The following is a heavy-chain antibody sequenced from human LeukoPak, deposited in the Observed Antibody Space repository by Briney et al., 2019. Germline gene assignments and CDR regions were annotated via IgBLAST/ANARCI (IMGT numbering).Heavy chain of an antibody. Sequence: SGPTLVNPTPTLTLTCTFSGFSLPTSGVSVGWIRQPPGKTLEWLALIYWDDDRRYSPSLKSRLTITKDTSKTQVVLTMTNMDPVDTATYYCAHRQVKEDYFDFWGQGTLVTVSS. CDR1: GFSLPTSGVS. V-gene: IGHV2-5*02. CDR3: AHRQVKEDYFDF. J-gene: IGHJ4*02. CDR2: IYWDDDR. D-gene: IGHD4-11*01.